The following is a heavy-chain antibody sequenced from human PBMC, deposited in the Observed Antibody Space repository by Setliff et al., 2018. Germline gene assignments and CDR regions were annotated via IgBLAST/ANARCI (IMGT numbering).Heavy chain of an antibody. CDR2: IKQDGSEK. V-gene: IGHV3-7*01. Sequence: GGSLRLSCAASGFTFSSYWMSWVRQAPGKGLEWVANIKQDGSEKYYVDSVKGRFTISRDNAKNSLYLQMNSLRAEDTAVYYCARGPPSYDFWSGYYVSNYYMDVWGKGTTVTVSS. CDR3: ARGPPSYDFWSGYYVSNYYMDV. D-gene: IGHD3-3*01. CDR1: GFTFSSYW. J-gene: IGHJ6*03.